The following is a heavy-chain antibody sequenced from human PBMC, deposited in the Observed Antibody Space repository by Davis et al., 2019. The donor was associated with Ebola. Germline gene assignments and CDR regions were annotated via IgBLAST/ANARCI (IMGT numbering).Heavy chain of an antibody. CDR3: ARAQAGTTLDY. J-gene: IGHJ4*02. Sequence: AASVKVSCKASGGTFSSYAISWVRQAPGQGLEWMGGIIPIFGTANYAQKFQGRVTITADKSTSTAYMELSSLRSEDTAVYYCARAQAGTTLDYWGQGTLVTVSS. D-gene: IGHD1-7*01. CDR2: IIPIFGTA. CDR1: GGTFSSYA. V-gene: IGHV1-69*06.